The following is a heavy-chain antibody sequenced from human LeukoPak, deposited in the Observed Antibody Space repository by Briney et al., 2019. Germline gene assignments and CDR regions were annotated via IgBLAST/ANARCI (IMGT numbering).Heavy chain of an antibody. CDR3: ARDRPYPIVEMAKDY. J-gene: IGHJ4*02. CDR1: GFTFSSYS. CDR2: ISSSSSTI. D-gene: IGHD5-24*01. V-gene: IGHV3-48*04. Sequence: PGGSLRLSCAASGFTFSSYSMNWVRQAPGKGLEWVSYISSSSSTIYYADSVKGRFTNSRDNAKNSLYLQMNSLRAEDTAVYYCARDRPYPIVEMAKDYWGQGTLVTVSS.